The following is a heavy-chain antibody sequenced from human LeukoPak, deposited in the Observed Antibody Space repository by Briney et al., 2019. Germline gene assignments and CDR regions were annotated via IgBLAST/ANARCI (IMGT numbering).Heavy chain of an antibody. J-gene: IGHJ4*02. D-gene: IGHD3/OR15-3a*01. CDR2: ISGSGGST. Sequence: PGGSLRLSCTASTFTFSNYAMSWVRQAPGKGLEWVSVISGSGGSTYYADSVKGRFTISRDNSKDTLFLQMNSLRTEDTAVYYCAKRSNFWTGYLDYWGQGTLVTVSA. CDR1: TFTFSNYA. V-gene: IGHV3-23*01. CDR3: AKRSNFWTGYLDY.